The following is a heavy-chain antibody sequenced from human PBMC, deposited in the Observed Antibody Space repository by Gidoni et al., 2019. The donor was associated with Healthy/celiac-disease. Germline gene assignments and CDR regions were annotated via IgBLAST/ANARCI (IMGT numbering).Heavy chain of an antibody. CDR3: ARGLTYYDFWSGYGPRKTPDY. V-gene: IGHV4-34*01. J-gene: IGHJ4*02. CDR2: INHSGST. CDR1: GGSFSGSY. Sequence: QVQLQPWGAGLLKPSEPLSLTCAVDGGSFSGSYWSWIRQPPGKGLEWIGEINHSGSTNYNPSLKSRVTISVDTSKNQFSLKLSSVTAADTAVYYCARGLTYYDFWSGYGPRKTPDYWGQGTLVTVSS. D-gene: IGHD3-3*01.